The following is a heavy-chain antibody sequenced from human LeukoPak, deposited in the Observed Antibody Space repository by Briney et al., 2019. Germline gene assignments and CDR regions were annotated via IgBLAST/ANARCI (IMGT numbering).Heavy chain of an antibody. J-gene: IGHJ6*02. Sequence: GGSLRLSCAASGFTFSSYGMHWVRQAPGKGLEWVAVIWYDGSNKYYADSVKGRFTISRDSSKNTLFLQMISLRAEDTAVYYCARDHITMIRGVSYYYYGMDVWGQGTTVTVSS. V-gene: IGHV3-33*01. CDR2: IWYDGSNK. D-gene: IGHD3-10*01. CDR3: ARDHITMIRGVSYYYYGMDV. CDR1: GFTFSSYG.